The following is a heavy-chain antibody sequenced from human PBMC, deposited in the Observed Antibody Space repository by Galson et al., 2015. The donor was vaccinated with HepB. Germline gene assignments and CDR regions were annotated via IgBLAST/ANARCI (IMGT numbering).Heavy chain of an antibody. V-gene: IGHV3-23*01. CDR2: IRGSGDGT. D-gene: IGHD6-19*01. CDR3: ATRPYVQWLKSLF. J-gene: IGHJ4*02. CDR1: GFDVSRYT. Sequence: SLRLSCAVSGFDVSRYTMTWARQAPGKGLEWVSGIRGSGDGTYYADSVKGRFTISRDTSKSRLYLQMNGLRDDDTAVYYCATRPYVQWLKSLFWGQGTLVTVSS.